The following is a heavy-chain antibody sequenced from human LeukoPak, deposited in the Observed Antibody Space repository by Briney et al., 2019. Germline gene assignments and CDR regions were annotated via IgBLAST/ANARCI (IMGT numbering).Heavy chain of an antibody. CDR3: ATQYCSSTSCSYPFDP. J-gene: IGHJ5*02. CDR1: GDSISSYY. V-gene: IGHV4-59*01. D-gene: IGHD2-2*01. CDR2: IYYSGST. Sequence: SETLSLTCTVSGDSISSYYWSWIRQPPGKGLEWIGYIYYSGSTNYNPSLKSRITISVNTSKNQFSLTLSSVTAADTAVYYCATQYCSSTSCSYPFDPWGQGTLVTVSS.